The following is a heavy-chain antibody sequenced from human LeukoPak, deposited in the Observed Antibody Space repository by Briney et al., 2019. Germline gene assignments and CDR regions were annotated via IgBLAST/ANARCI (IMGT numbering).Heavy chain of an antibody. CDR2: IYYSGNT. CDR3: ATTGYYYYVDV. V-gene: IGHV4-31*03. D-gene: IGHD2-8*02. CDR1: GGSVSSGGYY. Sequence: SETLSLTCTVSGGSVSSGGYYWSWIRQHPGKGVEWIGYIYYSGNTYYNPSLESRLTISLDTSTNQFSLKLGSVTAADTAVYYCATTGYYYYVDVWGKGTTVTVSS. J-gene: IGHJ6*03.